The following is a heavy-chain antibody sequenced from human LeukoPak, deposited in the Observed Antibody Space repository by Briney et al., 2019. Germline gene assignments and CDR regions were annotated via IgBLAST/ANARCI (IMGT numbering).Heavy chain of an antibody. CDR3: ARADYGDSYHV. CDR1: GVSISSYY. V-gene: IGHV4-59*01. Sequence: SETLSLTCTASGVSISSYYWSWVRQPPGKGLEWVGYIYYSGSANYNASPKSRVTISVDTSKNQFSLKLSSVTAADTAVDYCARADYGDSYHVWGKGTTVTVSS. D-gene: IGHD4-17*01. J-gene: IGHJ6*04. CDR2: IYYSGSA.